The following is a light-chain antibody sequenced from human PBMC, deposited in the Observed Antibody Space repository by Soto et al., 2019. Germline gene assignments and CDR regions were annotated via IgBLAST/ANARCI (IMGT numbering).Light chain of an antibody. CDR2: AAS. J-gene: IGKJ5*01. V-gene: IGKV1-12*01. CDR1: QDISSW. Sequence: DIQMTQSPSSLSASVGDTVTITCRASQDISSWVAWYQQKPGKAPKLLISAASSLQSGVPTRFSGSGSGTDFTLTISSLQPEDFATYYCQQSYRTPITFGQGTRLEIK. CDR3: QQSYRTPIT.